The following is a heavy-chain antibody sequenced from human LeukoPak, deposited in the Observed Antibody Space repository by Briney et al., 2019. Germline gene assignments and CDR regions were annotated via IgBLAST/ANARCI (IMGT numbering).Heavy chain of an antibody. CDR2: INHSGST. Sequence: PSETLSLTCAVYGGSFSGYYWSWIRQPPGKGLEWIGEINHSGSTNYNPSLKSRVTISVDTSKNQFSLKLSSVTAADTAVYYCARVTVTNAFDIWGQGTMVTVSS. CDR3: ARVTVTNAFDI. CDR1: GGSFSGYY. J-gene: IGHJ3*02. V-gene: IGHV4-34*01. D-gene: IGHD4-11*01.